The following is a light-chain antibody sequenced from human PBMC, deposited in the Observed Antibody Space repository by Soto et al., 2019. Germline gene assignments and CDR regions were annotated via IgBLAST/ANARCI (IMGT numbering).Light chain of an antibody. CDR1: QSVSRSY. V-gene: IGKV3-20*01. CDR2: GAS. Sequence: EIVLTKSPGTLSLSPGERATLSCRASQSVSRSYLAWYQHKPGQAPRLLIYGASSRATGIPDSFSGSGSGTYFTLTISRREPEDCAVYYCEQYGSSRTFGQGTKVDIK. CDR3: EQYGSSRT. J-gene: IGKJ1*01.